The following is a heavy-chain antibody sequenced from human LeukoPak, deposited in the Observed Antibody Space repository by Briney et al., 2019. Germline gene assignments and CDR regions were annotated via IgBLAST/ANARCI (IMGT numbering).Heavy chain of an antibody. D-gene: IGHD3-10*01. CDR3: AGRGSGSYFDY. J-gene: IGHJ4*02. Sequence: PGGSLRLSCAASGFIVSSDHMSWVRQAPGKGPEWVSVIYSGGTTYYADSVKGRFTISRDSSKNTVYLQMNSLRAEDTAVYYCAGRGSGSYFDYWGQGTLVTVSS. CDR1: GFIVSSDH. CDR2: IYSGGTT. V-gene: IGHV3-53*01.